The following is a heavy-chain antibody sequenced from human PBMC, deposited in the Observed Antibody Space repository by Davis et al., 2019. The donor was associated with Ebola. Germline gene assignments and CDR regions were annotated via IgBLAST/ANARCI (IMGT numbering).Heavy chain of an antibody. V-gene: IGHV3-49*03. CDR1: GFIFSDYY. J-gene: IGHJ4*02. Sequence: GESLKISCAASGFIFSDYYMSWIRQAPGKGLEWVGLITSKAYDGTTEYAASVKGRFTISRDDSKSIAYLQMNSLKTEDTAVYYCSGVAGALTHWGQGTLVTVSS. CDR3: SGVAGALTH. D-gene: IGHD3-10*01. CDR2: ITSKAYDGTT.